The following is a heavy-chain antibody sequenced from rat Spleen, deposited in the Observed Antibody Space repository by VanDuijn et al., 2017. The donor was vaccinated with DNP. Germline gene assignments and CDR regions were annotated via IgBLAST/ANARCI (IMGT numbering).Heavy chain of an antibody. CDR3: ARGSGTYYWYFYF. CDR1: GFTFNKYW. D-gene: IGHD5-1*01. Sequence: EVQLVESGGDLVQPGRSLKLSCVASGFTFNKYWMTWIRQVPGKGLEWVAAITSSGGSTYYPDSVKGRFTISRDNAKNTLYLQMNSRGSEDTATYYCARGSGTYYWYFYFWGPGTMVTVSS. J-gene: IGHJ1*01. V-gene: IGHV5-31*01. CDR2: ITSSGGST.